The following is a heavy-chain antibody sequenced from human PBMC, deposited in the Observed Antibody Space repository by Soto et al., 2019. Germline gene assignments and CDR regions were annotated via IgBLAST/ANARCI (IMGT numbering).Heavy chain of an antibody. J-gene: IGHJ4*02. CDR2: INPNSGGT. D-gene: IGHD3-9*01. CDR3: ARDPPNYDILTGSEPGDY. Sequence: ASVKVSCKASGYTFTGYYMHWVRQAPGQGLEWMGWINPNSGGTNYAQKFQGRVTMTRDTSISTAYMELSRLRSDDTAVYYCARDPPNYDILTGSEPGDYWGQGTLVTVSS. V-gene: IGHV1-2*02. CDR1: GYTFTGYY.